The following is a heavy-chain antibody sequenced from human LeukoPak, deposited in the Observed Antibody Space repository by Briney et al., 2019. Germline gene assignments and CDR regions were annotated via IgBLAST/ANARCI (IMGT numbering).Heavy chain of an antibody. J-gene: IGHJ6*02. V-gene: IGHV3-33*08. Sequence: GGSLRLSCAASGFTFSTYGMPWVRQAPGKGLEWVAVLLNDGSNEEDGGNKYYADSVKGRFTISRDNSKNSLYLQMNSLRAEDTAVYYCARDPMVPARDHSGSGGSRYHYYYGMDVWGQGTTVTVSS. D-gene: IGHD2-15*01. CDR1: GFTFSTYG. CDR3: ARDPMVPARDHSGSGGSRYHYYYGMDV. CDR2: LLNDGSNEEDGGNK.